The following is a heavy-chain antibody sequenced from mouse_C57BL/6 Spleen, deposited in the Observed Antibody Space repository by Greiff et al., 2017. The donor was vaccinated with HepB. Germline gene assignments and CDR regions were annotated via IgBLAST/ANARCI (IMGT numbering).Heavy chain of an antibody. CDR1: GFTFSDYY. CDR2: INYDGSST. Sequence: EVKLVESEGGLVQPGSSMKLSCTASGFTFSDYYMAWVRQVPEKGLEWVANINYDGSSTYYLDSLKSRFIISRDNAKNILYLQMSSLKSEDTATYYCARAYDGHFDYWGQGTTLTVSS. V-gene: IGHV5-16*01. J-gene: IGHJ2*01. CDR3: ARAYDGHFDY. D-gene: IGHD2-3*01.